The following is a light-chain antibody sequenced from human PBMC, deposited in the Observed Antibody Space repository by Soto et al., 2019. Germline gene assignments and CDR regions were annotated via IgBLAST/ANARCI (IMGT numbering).Light chain of an antibody. V-gene: IGKV3-20*01. Sequence: EIVLTQSPGTLSLSPGERATLSCRASQSVSSSYLAWYQQKPGQAPRLLIYDASRATGIPDRFSASGSGTDFTLTITRLEPEDFAVYYCQHYGTSALFGLGTKVDI. CDR2: DAS. CDR3: QHYGTSAL. CDR1: QSVSSSY. J-gene: IGKJ3*01.